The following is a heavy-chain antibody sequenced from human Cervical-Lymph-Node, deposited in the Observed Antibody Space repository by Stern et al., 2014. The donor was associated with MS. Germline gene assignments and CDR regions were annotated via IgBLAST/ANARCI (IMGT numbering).Heavy chain of an antibody. Sequence: QVQLVQSGAEVKKPGSSVKVSCKASGGTCSDCAVSWVRQAPGQGLEWMGGIIPRIGIGKDAQRFQGRLTLSGDRSTRTAYMELSSLTSEDTAVYYCAKHDSSGTYYYYYGIDVWGQGTTISVSS. CDR1: GGTCSDCA. CDR2: IIPRIGIG. D-gene: IGHD3-22*01. CDR3: AKHDSSGTYYYYYGIDV. J-gene: IGHJ6*02. V-gene: IGHV1-69*17.